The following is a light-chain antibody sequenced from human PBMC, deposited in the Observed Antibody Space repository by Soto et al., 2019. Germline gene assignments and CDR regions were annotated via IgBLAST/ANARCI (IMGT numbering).Light chain of an antibody. Sequence: QSVLTQPPSASGTPGQRVTISCSGSSSNIGSNSVYWYQQVPGTAPKLLIYKNNQRPSGVPDRFSGSKSGTSASLAISGLRSEDEADYYCSSRTTSSTYVFGTGTKLTVL. J-gene: IGLJ1*01. CDR2: KNN. CDR1: SSNIGSNS. V-gene: IGLV1-47*01. CDR3: SSRTTSSTYV.